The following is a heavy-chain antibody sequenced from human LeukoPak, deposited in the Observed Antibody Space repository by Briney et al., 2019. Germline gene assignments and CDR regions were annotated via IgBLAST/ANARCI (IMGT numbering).Heavy chain of an antibody. CDR3: ARASPNWNPPDY. CDR2: IYNSGST. D-gene: IGHD1-1*01. V-gene: IGHV4-59*08. J-gene: IGHJ4*02. CDR1: GGSLSGFF. Sequence: PSETQSLTCTVSGGSLSGFFWSWIRQPPGKGLEWIGYIYNSGSTDYNPSLKSRVTISEDTSNNQFSLKLKFVTAADTAVYYCARASPNWNPPDYWGRGTLVTVSS.